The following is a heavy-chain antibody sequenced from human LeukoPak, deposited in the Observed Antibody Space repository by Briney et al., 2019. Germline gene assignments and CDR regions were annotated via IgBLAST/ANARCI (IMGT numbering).Heavy chain of an antibody. D-gene: IGHD2-2*03. CDR3: AKGDGYCSSTSCSKILGISPSDI. CDR2: IRYDGSNK. Sequence: VGSLRLSCAASGFTFSSYGMHWVRQAPGKGLEWVAFIRYDGSNKYYADSVKGRFTISRDNSKNTLYLQMNSLRAEDTAVYYCAKGDGYCSSTSCSKILGISPSDIWGQGTMVTVSS. V-gene: IGHV3-30*02. J-gene: IGHJ3*02. CDR1: GFTFSSYG.